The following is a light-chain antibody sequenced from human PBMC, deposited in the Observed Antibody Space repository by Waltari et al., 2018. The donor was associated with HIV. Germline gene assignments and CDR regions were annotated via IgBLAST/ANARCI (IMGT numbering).Light chain of an antibody. CDR2: KDS. J-gene: IGLJ2*01. V-gene: IGLV3-25*03. Sequence: SFELTQPPSVSVSPGQTARITCSGDALSKQYVYWYQQKTGQAPLLIIYKDSERPSGVPERFSASSSGKTVTLTINGVLAEDEADYYCQSSDKNIKSVVFGGGTKLTVL. CDR1: ALSKQY. CDR3: QSSDKNIKSVV.